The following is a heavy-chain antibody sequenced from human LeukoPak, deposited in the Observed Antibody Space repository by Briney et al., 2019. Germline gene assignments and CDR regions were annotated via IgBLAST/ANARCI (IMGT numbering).Heavy chain of an antibody. V-gene: IGHV5-51*01. Sequence: GEALEISCKGSGCRFTSYWIGWGRQMPGKGLEWRGVIYPGDSDTRYSPSFPGQVTISADKSISTASLQWSSLKASDTAIYYCARRDSSSWNYWGQGTLVTVSS. CDR2: IYPGDSDT. CDR1: GCRFTSYW. J-gene: IGHJ4*02. D-gene: IGHD6-13*01. CDR3: ARRDSSSWNY.